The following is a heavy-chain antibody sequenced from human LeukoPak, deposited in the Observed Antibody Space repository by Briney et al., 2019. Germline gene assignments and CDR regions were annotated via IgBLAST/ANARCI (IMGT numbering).Heavy chain of an antibody. J-gene: IGHJ4*02. D-gene: IGHD3/OR15-3a*01. CDR2: ITWHSEIT. CDR3: AAVPETDFWTGFYLDY. Sequence: GGSLRLPCAVSGFTFDDYAMHWVRQTPGKGLEWVSGITWHSEITGYADSVKGRFTISRDNAQNSLYLQMNSLRPEDTALYYCAAVPETDFWTGFYLDYWGRGTLVTVSS. V-gene: IGHV3-9*01. CDR1: GFTFDDYA.